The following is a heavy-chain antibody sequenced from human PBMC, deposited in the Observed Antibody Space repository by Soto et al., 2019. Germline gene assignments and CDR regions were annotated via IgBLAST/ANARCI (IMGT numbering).Heavy chain of an antibody. CDR1: GFTFSSYA. D-gene: IGHD5-12*01. CDR3: ARNRNIVATRGWFDP. V-gene: IGHV3-30-3*01. Sequence: QVQLVESGGGVVQPGRSLRLSCAASGFTFSSYAMHWVRQAPGKGLEWVAVISYDGSNKYYADSVKGRFTISRDNSKNTLSLQMNSLRAEDTAVYYCARNRNIVATRGWFDPWGQGTLVTVSS. CDR2: ISYDGSNK. J-gene: IGHJ5*02.